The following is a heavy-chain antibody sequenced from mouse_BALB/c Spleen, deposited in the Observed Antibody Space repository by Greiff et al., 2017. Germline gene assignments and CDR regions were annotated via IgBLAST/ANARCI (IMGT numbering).Heavy chain of an antibody. J-gene: IGHJ4*01. D-gene: IGHD2-4*01. CDR3: ASFDYFDAMDY. Sequence: EVMLVESGGGLVKPGGSLKLSCAASGFTFSSYAMSWVRQTPEKRLEWVASISSGGSTYYPDSVKGRFTISGDNARNILYLQMNSLRSEDTAMYYCASFDYFDAMDYWGQGTAVTVSA. CDR2: ISSGGST. V-gene: IGHV5-6-5*01. CDR1: GFTFSSYA.